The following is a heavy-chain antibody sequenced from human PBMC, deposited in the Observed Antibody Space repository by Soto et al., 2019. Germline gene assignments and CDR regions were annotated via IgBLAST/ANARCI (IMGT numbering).Heavy chain of an antibody. V-gene: IGHV3-53*01. CDR3: AREFGDPGYFDY. J-gene: IGHJ4*02. D-gene: IGHD3-16*01. Sequence: GGSLRLSCAASGFTVSSNYMSWVRQAPGKGLEWVSVIYSGGTTYYADSVKGRFTISRDNSKNTLYLQMNSLRAEDTAVYYCAREFGDPGYFDYWGQGTLVTVSS. CDR2: IYSGGTT. CDR1: GFTVSSNY.